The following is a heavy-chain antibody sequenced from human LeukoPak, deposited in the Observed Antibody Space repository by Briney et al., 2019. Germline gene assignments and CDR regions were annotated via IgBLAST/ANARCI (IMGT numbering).Heavy chain of an antibody. V-gene: IGHV3-7*01. CDR2: IKEDGSQT. CDR1: GFTFSRSW. J-gene: IGHJ4*02. CDR3: EKSPDY. Sequence: GGSLRLSCVASGFTFSRSWMDWVRQAPGKGLEWVANIKEDGSQTYYVDSAKGRFTISRDNAKNSLYLQMDSLRVEDTAIYYCEKSPDYWGRGTLVTVSS.